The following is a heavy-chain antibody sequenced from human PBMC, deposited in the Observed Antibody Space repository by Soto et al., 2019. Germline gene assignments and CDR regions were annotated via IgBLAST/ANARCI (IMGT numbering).Heavy chain of an antibody. CDR1: GGSISSYY. V-gene: IGHV4-59*08. J-gene: IGHJ4*02. Sequence: QVQLQESGPGLVKPSETLSLTCTVSGGSISSYYWTWIRQPPGKGLEWIGYIYYSGSTNYNPSLKSRVPITVGTSKDQFSLKLSSVTAADTAVYYCARGRSAGATAPDYWGQGTLVTVSS. CDR2: IYYSGST. CDR3: ARGRSAGATAPDY. D-gene: IGHD1-26*01.